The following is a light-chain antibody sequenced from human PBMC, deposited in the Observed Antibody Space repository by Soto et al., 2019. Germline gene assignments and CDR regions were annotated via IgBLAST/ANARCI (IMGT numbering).Light chain of an antibody. J-gene: IGLJ2*01. CDR1: SSDIGAYYY. V-gene: IGLV2-8*01. Sequence: QSVLTQPPSASGSPGQSVTISCTGTSSDIGAYYYVSWYQQHPGKAPKLMIYEVSKRPSGVPDRFSGSKSGNTASLTVSGLQAEDEADYYCSSYAGSNNRVVFGGGTKVTVL. CDR2: EVS. CDR3: SSYAGSNNRVV.